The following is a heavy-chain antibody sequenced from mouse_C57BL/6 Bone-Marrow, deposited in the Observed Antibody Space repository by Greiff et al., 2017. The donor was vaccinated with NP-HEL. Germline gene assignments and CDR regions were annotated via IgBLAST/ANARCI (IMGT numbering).Heavy chain of an antibody. CDR2: IDPSDSYT. Sequence: QVQLQQPGAELVRPGTSVKLSCKASGYTFTSYWMHWVKQRPGQGLEWIGVIDPSDSYTNYNQKFKGKATLTVDTSSSTAYMQLSSLTSEDSAVYYCARGRAFDYWGKGTTLTVSS. J-gene: IGHJ2*01. CDR3: ARGRAFDY. D-gene: IGHD3-3*01. CDR1: GYTFTSYW. V-gene: IGHV1-59*01.